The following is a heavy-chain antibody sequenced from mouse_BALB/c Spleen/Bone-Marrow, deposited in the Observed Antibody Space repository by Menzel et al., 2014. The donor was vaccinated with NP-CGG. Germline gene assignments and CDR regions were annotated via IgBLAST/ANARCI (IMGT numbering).Heavy chain of an antibody. CDR1: GYTFTDYA. J-gene: IGHJ2*01. CDR3: ARSRGYDYFYY. Sequence: VQLVESGAELVRPGVSVKISCKGSGYTFTDYAMHWVKQSHAKSLEWIGVISTYYGDASYNQKFKGKATMTVDESSSTAYMELARLTSEDSAIYYCARSRGYDYFYYWGQGTTPTVSS. V-gene: IGHV1S137*01. CDR2: ISTYYGDA. D-gene: IGHD2-2*01.